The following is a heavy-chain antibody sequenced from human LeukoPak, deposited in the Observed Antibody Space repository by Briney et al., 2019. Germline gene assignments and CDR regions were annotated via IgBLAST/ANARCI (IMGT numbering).Heavy chain of an antibody. CDR3: ARHQGSTVFNY. CDR2: ISHIGTI. CDR1: GDSIDPYS. J-gene: IGHJ1*01. Sequence: SETLSLTCTISGDSIDPYSWSWIRQPPGKGLEWIGYISHIGTIKYNTSLMSRVSMGLDNPNNEFSLSLRSVTATDTALYFCARHQGSTVFNYWGRGVPVIVSS. V-gene: IGHV4-59*08. D-gene: IGHD5/OR15-5a*01.